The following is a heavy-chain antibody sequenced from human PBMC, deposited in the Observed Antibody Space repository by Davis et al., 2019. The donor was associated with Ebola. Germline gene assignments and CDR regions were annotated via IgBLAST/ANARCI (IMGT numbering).Heavy chain of an antibody. D-gene: IGHD6-13*01. V-gene: IGHV3-48*02. CDR3: ARAAAGTLL. J-gene: IGHJ4*02. CDR1: GFTFKSNT. CDR2: ISSSSSTI. Sequence: GESLKISCAASGFTFKSNTMGWVRQAPGKGLEWVSYISSSSSTIYYADSVKGRFTISRDNAKNSLYLQMNSLRDEDTAVYYCARAAAGTLLWGQGTLVTVSS.